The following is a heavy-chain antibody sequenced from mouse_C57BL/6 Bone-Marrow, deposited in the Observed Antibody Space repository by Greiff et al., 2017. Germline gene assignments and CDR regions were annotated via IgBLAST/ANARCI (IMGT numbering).Heavy chain of an antibody. J-gene: IGHJ2*01. D-gene: IGHD1-1*01. CDR1: GFNIKDYY. CDR2: LDPEDGAT. CDR3: TISLIDYGTNY. Sequence: EVQLQQSGAELVKPGASVKLSCTASGFNIKDYYIHWVKQRTEQGLEWIGRLDPEDGATKYASEFQDKATITADTSSNTAYLQLSSLKSADTAVYYCTISLIDYGTNYWGQGTTLTVSS. V-gene: IGHV14-2*01.